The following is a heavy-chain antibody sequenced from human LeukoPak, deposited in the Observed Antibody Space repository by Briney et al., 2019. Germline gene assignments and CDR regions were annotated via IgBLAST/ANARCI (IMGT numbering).Heavy chain of an antibody. V-gene: IGHV3-48*01. J-gene: IGHJ4*02. CDR1: GFIFSSYN. Sequence: QTGGPLRLSCVASGFIFSSYNMNWVRQAPGKGLEWVSYIGGSTSAIYYADSAKGRFTISRDNGQSSVYLQMNSLRPEDTAIYYCARGTTGIYYDYWGQGTLVTVSS. CDR3: ARGTTGIYYDY. D-gene: IGHD3-10*01. CDR2: IGGSTSAI.